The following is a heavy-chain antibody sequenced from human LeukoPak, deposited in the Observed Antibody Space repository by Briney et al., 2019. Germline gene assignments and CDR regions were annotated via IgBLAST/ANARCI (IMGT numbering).Heavy chain of an antibody. CDR2: ISYDGSNK. CDR3: ARDPGLRWKFDY. D-gene: IGHD4-23*01. CDR1: GFTFRSSA. Sequence: GRSLRLSCAASGFTFRSSAMRWVRQAPGKGLEWVAVISYDGSNKYYADSVKGRFTISRDNSKSTLYLQMNSLRAEDTAVYYCARDPGLRWKFDYWGQGTLVTVSS. V-gene: IGHV3-30-3*01. J-gene: IGHJ4*02.